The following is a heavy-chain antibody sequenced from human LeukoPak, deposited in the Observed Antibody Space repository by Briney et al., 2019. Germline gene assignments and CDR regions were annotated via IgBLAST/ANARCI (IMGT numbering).Heavy chain of an antibody. D-gene: IGHD1-26*01. CDR3: ATSPGTYYNY. V-gene: IGHV1-69-2*01. CDR2: FDPGDGEV. CDR1: GYAFTDYY. J-gene: IGHJ4*02. Sequence: GASVKVSCKASGYAFTDYYIHWLQQAPGRGLEWMGRFDPGDGEVFYADIFQGRIVISADTSIDTAYLELSNLRSEDTALYYCATSPGTYYNYWGLGTLVTVSS.